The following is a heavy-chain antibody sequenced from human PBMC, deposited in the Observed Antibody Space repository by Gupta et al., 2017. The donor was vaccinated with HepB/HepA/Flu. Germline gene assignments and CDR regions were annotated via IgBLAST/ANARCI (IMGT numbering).Heavy chain of an antibody. D-gene: IGHD3-10*01. J-gene: IGHJ6*02. Sequence: QLQLQESGPGLLKPSETLSLTCGVSGGSFSSRSYYWGWIRQPPGKGLEWITSLDYRGRTYYNPSLEGRVTISVDTSKKQFSLRLNSVTAADAAVYYCVRHWDSSSVYYYQYGLDVWGQGTTVTVSS. CDR1: GGSFSSRSYY. CDR2: LDYRGRT. V-gene: IGHV4-39*01. CDR3: VRHWDSSSVYYYQYGLDV.